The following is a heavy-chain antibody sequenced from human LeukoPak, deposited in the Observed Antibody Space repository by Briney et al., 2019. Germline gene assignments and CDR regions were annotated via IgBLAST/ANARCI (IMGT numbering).Heavy chain of an antibody. CDR1: GFTFSSHA. J-gene: IGHJ3*02. CDR3: ARGQHWRVESHAFDI. CDR2: ISYDGSYM. D-gene: IGHD3-3*01. Sequence: PGRSLRLSCAASGFTFSSHAMNWVRQAPGKGLEWVAVISYDGSYMSYADSVKGRFTISRDSSKNTLYVQMNSLRAEDTAVYYCARGQHWRVESHAFDIWGQGTMVTVSS. V-gene: IGHV3-30*04.